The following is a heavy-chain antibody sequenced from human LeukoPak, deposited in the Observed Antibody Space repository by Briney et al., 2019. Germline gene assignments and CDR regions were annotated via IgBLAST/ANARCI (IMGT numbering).Heavy chain of an antibody. CDR3: ATATVTHTRDP. CDR1: GYTLSDFY. Sequence: GASVKVSCQTSGYTLSDFYLNWVRQAPGQGLEWMGWINPYSGALISAQSLQGRLTMTWDTSTGTAYMELTRLTSDDTAVYYCATATVTHTRDPWGQGTLVTVSS. J-gene: IGHJ5*02. D-gene: IGHD1-1*01. CDR2: INPYSGAL. V-gene: IGHV1-2*02.